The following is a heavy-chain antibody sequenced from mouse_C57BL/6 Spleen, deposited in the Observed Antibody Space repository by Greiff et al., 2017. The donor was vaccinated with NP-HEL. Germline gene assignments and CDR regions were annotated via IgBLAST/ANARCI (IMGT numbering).Heavy chain of an antibody. J-gene: IGHJ4*01. Sequence: EVQGVESGGGLVQPGGSLSLSCAASGFTFTDYYMSWVRQPPGKALEWLGFIRNKANGYTTEYSASVKGRFTISRDNSQSILYLQMNALRAEDSATYYCARYGTGYAMDYWGQGTSVTVSS. CDR1: GFTFTDYY. CDR3: ARYGTGYAMDY. V-gene: IGHV7-3*01. D-gene: IGHD2-14*01. CDR2: IRNKANGYTT.